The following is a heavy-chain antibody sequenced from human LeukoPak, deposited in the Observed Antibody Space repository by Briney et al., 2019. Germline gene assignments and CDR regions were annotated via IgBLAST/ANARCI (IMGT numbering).Heavy chain of an antibody. CDR2: INPNSGGT. D-gene: IGHD4-4*01. J-gene: IGHJ4*02. Sequence: ASVKVSCKASGYTFTGYYMHWERQAPGQGLEWMGWINPNSGGTNYAQKFQGRVTMTRDTSISTAYMELSRLRSDDTAVYYCVGGITVTHDTPWTADFDYWGQGTLVTVSS. CDR3: VGGITVTHDTPWTADFDY. CDR1: GYTFTGYY. V-gene: IGHV1-2*02.